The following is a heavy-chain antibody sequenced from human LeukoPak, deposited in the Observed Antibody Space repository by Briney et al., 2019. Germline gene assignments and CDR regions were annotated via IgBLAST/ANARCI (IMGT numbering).Heavy chain of an antibody. J-gene: IGHJ4*02. CDR2: IKEDGSQK. CDR1: GFTFSSYW. V-gene: IGHV3-7*03. Sequence: GGSLRLSCGASGFTFSSYWMSWVRQAPGKGLEWVANIKEDGSQKYYVDSVEGRFTISRDNAKNSLYLQMDSLGAEDTAVYYCASGPRYCRSNICYEDYWGQGTLVTVSS. CDR3: ASGPRYCRSNICYEDY. D-gene: IGHD2-2*01.